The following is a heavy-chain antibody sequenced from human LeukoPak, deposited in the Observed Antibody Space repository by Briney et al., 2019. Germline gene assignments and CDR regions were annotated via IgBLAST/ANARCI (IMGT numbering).Heavy chain of an antibody. J-gene: IGHJ4*02. D-gene: IGHD3-22*01. V-gene: IGHV4-30-4*01. CDR2: IYYSGST. CDR3: ARDSDSSGYEYYFDY. Sequence: SETLSLTCTVSGGSISSGDYYWSWIRQPPGKGLEWIGYIYYSGSTYYNPSPKSRVTISVDTSKNQFSLKLSSVTAADTAVYYCARDSDSSGYEYYFDYWGQGTLVTVSS. CDR1: GGSISSGDYY.